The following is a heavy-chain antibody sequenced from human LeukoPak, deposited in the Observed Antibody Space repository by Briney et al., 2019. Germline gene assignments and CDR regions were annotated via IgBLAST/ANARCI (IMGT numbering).Heavy chain of an antibody. Sequence: GGSLRLSCTTSGFTFGDYEITWVRQAPGKGLEWVGFTRTMASGGTTEYASSVRGRFTISRDESKDIAYLQMNSLKPEDTAVYYCTRVGNMAGTDAYDIWGQGTMVTVSS. CDR1: GFTFGDYE. CDR3: TRVGNMAGTDAYDI. D-gene: IGHD6-19*01. V-gene: IGHV3-49*04. J-gene: IGHJ3*02. CDR2: TRTMASGGTT.